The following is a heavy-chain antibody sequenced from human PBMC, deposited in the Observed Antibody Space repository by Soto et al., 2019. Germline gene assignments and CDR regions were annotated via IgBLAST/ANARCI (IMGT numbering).Heavy chain of an antibody. CDR3: APTPGVQYDSSGSADAFDV. CDR2: IDWDDDE. Sequence: SGPTLVNPTHTLTLTCSFSGFSLIGSGMRVSWLRQPPGKALEWLARIDWDDDEFYSTSLRSRLTISKDTSKNQVVLTMTNMAPVDTATYYCAPTPGVQYDSSGSADAFDVWGQGTMVTVSS. J-gene: IGHJ3*01. V-gene: IGHV2-70*04. CDR1: GFSLIGSGMR. D-gene: IGHD3-22*01.